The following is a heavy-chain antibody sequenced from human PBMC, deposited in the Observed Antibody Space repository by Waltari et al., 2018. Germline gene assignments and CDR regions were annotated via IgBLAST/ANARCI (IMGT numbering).Heavy chain of an antibody. V-gene: IGHV4-59*01. D-gene: IGHD3-22*01. CDR2: IYYSGST. CDR1: GSAISSSY. Sequence: QVQLQESGPGLVKPSETLSLTCPVSGSAISSSYWSWLRQPQHTGLEWIGYIYYSGSTNYNPSLKSRVTISVDTSKNQFSLKLSSVTAADTAVYYCARDGVPHYYDSSGPNWFDPWGQGTLVTVSS. CDR3: ARDGVPHYYDSSGPNWFDP. J-gene: IGHJ5*02.